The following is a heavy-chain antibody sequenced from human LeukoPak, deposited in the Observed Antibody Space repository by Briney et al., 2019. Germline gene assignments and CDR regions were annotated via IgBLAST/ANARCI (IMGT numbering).Heavy chain of an antibody. CDR3: ARVTLKRSFDY. CDR2: ISANNGNT. V-gene: IGHV1-18*01. CDR1: GYTFTSYG. Sequence: GASVKVSCKASGYTFTSYGISWVRQAPGQGLEWMGWISANNGNTNYTKNLQGRVTMTTDTSTSTVYMELRSLRSDDTAVYFCARVTLKRSFDYWGQGALVIVSS. J-gene: IGHJ4*02.